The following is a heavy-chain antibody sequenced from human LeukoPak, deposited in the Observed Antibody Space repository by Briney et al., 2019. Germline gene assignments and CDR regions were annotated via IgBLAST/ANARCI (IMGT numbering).Heavy chain of an antibody. CDR3: ARDSDYDILTGYYDY. D-gene: IGHD3-9*01. Sequence: ASVKVSCKASGYTFTSYGISWVRQAPGQGLEWMGWFSAYNGNTNYAQKLQGRVTMTTDTSTSTAYMELRSLRSDDTAVYYCARDSDYDILTGYYDYWGQGTLVTVSS. CDR1: GYTFTSYG. J-gene: IGHJ4*02. CDR2: FSAYNGNT. V-gene: IGHV1-18*01.